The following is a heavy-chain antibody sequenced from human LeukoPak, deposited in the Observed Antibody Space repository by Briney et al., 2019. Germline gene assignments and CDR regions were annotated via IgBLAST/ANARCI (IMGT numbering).Heavy chain of an antibody. J-gene: IGHJ4*02. CDR1: GGSFSGYY. Sequence: SETLSPTCAVYGGSFSGYYWSWIRQPPGKGLEWIGEINHSGSTNYNPSLKSRVTISVDTSKNQFSLKLSSVTAADTAVYVCARGRCDFWSGYFDYWGQGTLVTVSS. D-gene: IGHD3-3*01. CDR3: ARGRCDFWSGYFDY. CDR2: INHSGST. V-gene: IGHV4-34*01.